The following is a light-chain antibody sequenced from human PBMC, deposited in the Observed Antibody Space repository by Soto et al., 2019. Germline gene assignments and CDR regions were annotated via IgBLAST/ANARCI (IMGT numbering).Light chain of an antibody. CDR3: AAWDDSLRGVV. Sequence: QSVLTQPPSASGTPGQRVTISCSGSPSNIGSNFIYWYQQLPGSAPKLLINRNNERPSGVPDRFSGSKSGTSASLAISGLRSEDEADYHCAAWDDSLRGVVFGGGTKVTVL. J-gene: IGLJ2*01. CDR2: RNN. V-gene: IGLV1-47*01. CDR1: PSNIGSNF.